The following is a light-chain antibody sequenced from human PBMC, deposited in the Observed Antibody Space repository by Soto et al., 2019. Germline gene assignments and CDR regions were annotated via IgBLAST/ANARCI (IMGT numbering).Light chain of an antibody. V-gene: IGKV3-20*01. CDR3: QQYGSSPRT. CDR2: GAS. Sequence: EIVLTQSPGTLSLSPGERATLSCRASQSVSSYLAWYQQKPGQAPRLLIYGASSRATGIPDGFSGSGSGTDFTLTISRLEPEDFAVYYCQQYGSSPRTFGQGTKVEIK. J-gene: IGKJ1*01. CDR1: QSVSSY.